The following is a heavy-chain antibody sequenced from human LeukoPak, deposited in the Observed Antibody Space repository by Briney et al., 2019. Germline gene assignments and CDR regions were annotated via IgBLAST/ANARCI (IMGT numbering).Heavy chain of an antibody. Sequence: SETLSLTCTVSGGSISSYYWSWIRQPPGKRLEWIGYIYYSGSTNYNPSLKSRVTISVDTSKNQFSLKLSSVTAADTAVYYCARDGRGYSGYDSEYNWFDPWGQGTLVTVSS. D-gene: IGHD5-12*01. CDR3: ARDGRGYSGYDSEYNWFDP. CDR1: GGSISSYY. V-gene: IGHV4-59*01. CDR2: IYYSGST. J-gene: IGHJ5*02.